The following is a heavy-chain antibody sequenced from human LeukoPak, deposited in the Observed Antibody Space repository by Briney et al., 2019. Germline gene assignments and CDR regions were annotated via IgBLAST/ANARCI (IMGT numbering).Heavy chain of an antibody. D-gene: IGHD1-7*01. J-gene: IGHJ4*02. CDR1: GFTFSSYE. V-gene: IGHV3-48*03. Sequence: PGGSLRLSCAASGFTFSSYEMNWVRQAPGKGLEWVSYISSSGSTIYYADSVKGRFTISRDNAKNPLYLQMNSLRAEDTAVYYCAREGNYGDPHIAYWGQGTLVTVSS. CDR2: ISSSGSTI. CDR3: AREGNYGDPHIAY.